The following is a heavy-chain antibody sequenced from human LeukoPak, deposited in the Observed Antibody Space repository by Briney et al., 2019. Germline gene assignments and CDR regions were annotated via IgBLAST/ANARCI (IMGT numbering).Heavy chain of an antibody. CDR2: INHSGST. CDR3: ARDYCGSGGYYYGMDV. Sequence: SETLSLTCAVYGGSFSGYYWRWIRQPPGKGLEWIGEINHSGSTNYNPSLKSRVTISVDTSKNQFSLKLSSVTAADTAVYYCARDYCGSGGYYYGMDVWGQGTTVTVSS. V-gene: IGHV4-34*01. J-gene: IGHJ6*02. D-gene: IGHD3-10*01. CDR1: GGSFSGYY.